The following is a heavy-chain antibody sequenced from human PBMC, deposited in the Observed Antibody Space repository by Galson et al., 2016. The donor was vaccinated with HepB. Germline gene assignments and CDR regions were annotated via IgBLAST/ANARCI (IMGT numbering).Heavy chain of an antibody. D-gene: IGHD3-10*01. CDR1: EFTFDDYT. CDR2: ISWDGLKT. J-gene: IGHJ6*02. Sequence: SLRLSCAASEFTFDDYTMHWVRQAPGKGLEWVSLISWDGLKTYYADSVKGRFAISRDNRKNSLYLQMDNLRNEDTALYYCGKDWGSLWESSGKGMDVWGQGTTVTVSS. CDR3: GKDWGSLWESSGKGMDV. V-gene: IGHV3-43*01.